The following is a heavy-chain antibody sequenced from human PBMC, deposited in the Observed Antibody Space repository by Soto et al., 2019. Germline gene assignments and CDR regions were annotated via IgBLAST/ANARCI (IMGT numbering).Heavy chain of an antibody. V-gene: IGHV3-48*02. J-gene: IGHJ4*02. CDR3: ARDSGGGSYGPYYFDY. CDR2: ISSSSSTI. Sequence: PGGSLRLSCAASGFTFSSYSMNWVRQAPGKGLEWVSYISSSSSTIYYADSVKGRFTISRDNAKNSLYLQMNSLRDEDTAVYYCARDSGGGSYGPYYFDYWGQGTLVTVSS. D-gene: IGHD1-26*01. CDR1: GFTFSSYS.